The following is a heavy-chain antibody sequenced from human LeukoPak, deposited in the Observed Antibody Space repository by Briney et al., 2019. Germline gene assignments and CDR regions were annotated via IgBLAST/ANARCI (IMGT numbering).Heavy chain of an antibody. CDR2: IIPIFGTA. J-gene: IGHJ4*02. CDR1: GYTFTSYY. CDR3: ARHRIAAAGGMDY. V-gene: IGHV1-69*13. Sequence: SVKVSCKASGYTFTSYYMHWVRQAPGQGLEWMGGIIPIFGTANYAQKFQGRVTITADESTSTAYMELSSLRSEDTAVYYCARHRIAAAGGMDYWGQGTLVTVSS. D-gene: IGHD6-13*01.